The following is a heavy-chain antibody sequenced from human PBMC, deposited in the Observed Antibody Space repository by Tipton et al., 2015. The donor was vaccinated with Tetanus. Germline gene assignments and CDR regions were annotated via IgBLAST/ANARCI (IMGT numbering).Heavy chain of an antibody. CDR1: GFIFSSYG. V-gene: IGHV3-33*01. Sequence: SGFIFSSYGIHWVRQAPGKGLEWLAVSWYDGTDKYYADSVKGRFTISRDNSKNTLYLQMYSLRAEDTALYYCAREADCSWGGCFSGDFDTWGQGTQVTVSS. CDR3: AREADCSWGGCFSGDFDT. J-gene: IGHJ4*02. CDR2: SWYDGTDK. D-gene: IGHD3-16*01.